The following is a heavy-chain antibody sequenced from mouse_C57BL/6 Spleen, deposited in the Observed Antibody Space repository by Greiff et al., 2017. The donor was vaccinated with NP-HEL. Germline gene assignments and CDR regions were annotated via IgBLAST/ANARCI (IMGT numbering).Heavy chain of an antibody. J-gene: IGHJ2*01. Sequence: VQLQQSGAELVRPGASVKLSCTASGFNIKDYYMHWVKQRPEQGLEWIGRIDPEDGDTEYAPKFQGKATMTADTSSNTAYLQLSSLTSQDTAVYYCTTGSYYGSSYDYWGQGTTLTVSS. CDR3: TTGSYYGSSYDY. D-gene: IGHD1-1*01. CDR1: GFNIKDYY. CDR2: IDPEDGDT. V-gene: IGHV14-1*01.